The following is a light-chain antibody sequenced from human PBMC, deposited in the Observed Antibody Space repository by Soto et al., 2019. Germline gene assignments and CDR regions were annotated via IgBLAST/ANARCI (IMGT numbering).Light chain of an antibody. J-gene: IGKJ1*01. Sequence: DIQMTQSPSTLSASVGDRVTIACRASQGIISYLVWYQQKPGKAPKLLIYKASTLKSGVPSRFSGSGSGTEFTLTISSLQPDEFATYYCQQYNNYRTVGQGTKGEIK. CDR1: QGIISY. V-gene: IGKV1-5*03. CDR2: KAS. CDR3: QQYNNYRT.